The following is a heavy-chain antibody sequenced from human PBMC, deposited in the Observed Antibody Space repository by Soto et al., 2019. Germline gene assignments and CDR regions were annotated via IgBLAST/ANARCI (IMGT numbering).Heavy chain of an antibody. Sequence: GASVKVSCKASGFTFTSSAVQWVRHARGQRLEWIGWIVVGSGNTNYAQKFQERVTITRDMSTSTAYMELSSLRSEDTAVYYCACGHSLRKYFQHWGQGTLVTVSS. CDR2: IVVGSGNT. V-gene: IGHV1-58*01. D-gene: IGHD5-12*01. CDR3: ACGHSLRKYFQH. J-gene: IGHJ1*01. CDR1: GFTFTSSA.